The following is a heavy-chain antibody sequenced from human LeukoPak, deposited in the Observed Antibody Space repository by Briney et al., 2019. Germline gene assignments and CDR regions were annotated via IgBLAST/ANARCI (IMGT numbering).Heavy chain of an antibody. D-gene: IGHD6-13*01. CDR3: AKGRYSSSWSPFDY. V-gene: IGHV3-9*03. J-gene: IGHJ4*02. CDR1: RFSFSTYP. CDR2: ISWNSGSI. Sequence: GGSLRLSCAASRFSFSTYPMGWVRQAPGKGLEWVSGISWNSGSIGYAASVKGRFTISRDNAKNSLYLQMNSLRAEDMALYYCAKGRYSSSWSPFDYWGQGTLVTVSS.